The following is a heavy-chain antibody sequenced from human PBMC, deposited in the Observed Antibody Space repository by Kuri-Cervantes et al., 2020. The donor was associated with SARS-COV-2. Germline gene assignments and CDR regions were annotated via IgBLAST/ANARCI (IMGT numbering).Heavy chain of an antibody. CDR1: GGSITNNHYF. Sequence: SETLSLTCTVSGGSITNNHYFWGWIRQPPGKGLEWIANIYYAGNTYYNASLKSRVNISVDTSKNQFSLTVTSVTAADTATYYCARQRYLYDLWNGLYHPGLDVWGQGTTVTVSS. CDR3: ARQRYLYDLWNGLYHPGLDV. D-gene: IGHD3/OR15-3a*01. J-gene: IGHJ6*02. CDR2: IYYAGNT. V-gene: IGHV4-39*01.